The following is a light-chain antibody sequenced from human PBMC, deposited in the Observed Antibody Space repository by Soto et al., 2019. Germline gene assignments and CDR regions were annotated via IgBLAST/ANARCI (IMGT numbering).Light chain of an antibody. CDR3: AAWDDSLNGGV. J-gene: IGLJ1*01. V-gene: IGLV1-44*01. CDR2: SNN. Sequence: QSVLTQPPSGSGTPGQRVTISCSGSSSNIGSNTVNWYQQLPGTAPKLLIYSNNQRPSGVPDRFSGSKSGTSASLAISGLQSEDEADYYCAAWDDSLNGGVFGTGTKLTVL. CDR1: SSNIGSNT.